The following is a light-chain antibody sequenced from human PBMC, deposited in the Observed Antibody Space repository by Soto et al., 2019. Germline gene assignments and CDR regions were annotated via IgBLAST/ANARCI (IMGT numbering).Light chain of an antibody. J-gene: IGKJ1*01. CDR1: QSISSIY. CDR2: GAS. V-gene: IGKV3-20*01. Sequence: EIVLTQSPGTLSLSPGERATLSCRASQSISSIYLAWYQQKPGQAPRLLVYGASSRATGIPDRFSGSGSGTDFTLTISRLEPEDVAVYYCQQYGSSRTFGQGTKVEIK. CDR3: QQYGSSRT.